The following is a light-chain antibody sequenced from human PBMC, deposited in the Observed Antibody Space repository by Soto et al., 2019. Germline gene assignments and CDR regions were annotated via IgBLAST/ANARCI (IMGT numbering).Light chain of an antibody. CDR3: QPANSFPLT. CDR1: QGISNW. Sequence: DIQVTQSPSSLSASVGDRVTITCRASQGISNWLAWYQQKPGKAPKLLIYVASSLQSGVPSRFSGSGSGTDFTLPISSLQPEDFAPYYCQPANSFPLTFGQGTRLDIK. J-gene: IGKJ5*01. V-gene: IGKV1-12*01. CDR2: VAS.